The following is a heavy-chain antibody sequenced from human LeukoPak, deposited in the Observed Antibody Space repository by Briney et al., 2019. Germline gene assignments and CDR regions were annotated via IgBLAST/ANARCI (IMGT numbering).Heavy chain of an antibody. CDR3: ARGRLYYYDSSGYGHDI. D-gene: IGHD3-22*01. V-gene: IGHV4-34*01. Sequence: GSLRLSCAASGFTFSSYAMSWIRQPPGKGLEWIGEINHSGSTNYNPSLKSRVTISVDTSKNQFSLKLSSVTAADTAVYYCARGRLYYYDSSGYGHDIWGQGTMVTVSS. CDR1: GFTFSSYA. J-gene: IGHJ3*02. CDR2: INHSGST.